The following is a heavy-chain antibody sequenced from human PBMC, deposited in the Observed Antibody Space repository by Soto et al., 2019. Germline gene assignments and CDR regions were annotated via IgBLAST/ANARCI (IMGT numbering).Heavy chain of an antibody. CDR2: IYYSGST. CDR1: GGSISSGGYY. Sequence: QVQLQESGPGLVKPSQTLSLTCTVSGGSISSGGYYWSWIRQHPGKGLEWIGYIYYSGSTYYNPSLMSRVTISVDTSKHQFSLKLSSVTAADTAVYYCARGRITIFGVDPGVHWFDPWGQGTLVTVSS. V-gene: IGHV4-31*03. D-gene: IGHD3-3*01. J-gene: IGHJ5*02. CDR3: ARGRITIFGVDPGVHWFDP.